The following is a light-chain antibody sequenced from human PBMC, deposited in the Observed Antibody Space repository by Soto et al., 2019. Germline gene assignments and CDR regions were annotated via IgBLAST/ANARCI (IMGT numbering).Light chain of an antibody. Sequence: QSVLTQPASVSGSPGQSITISCTGSSSDVGGYNYVSWYQQHPGKVPKLMIYDVSNRPSGISNRFSGSKSGNTASPTISGLQAEDEADYYCSSYTSSSTPFVFGTGTKVTVL. CDR1: SSDVGGYNY. CDR2: DVS. J-gene: IGLJ1*01. V-gene: IGLV2-14*01. CDR3: SSYTSSSTPFV.